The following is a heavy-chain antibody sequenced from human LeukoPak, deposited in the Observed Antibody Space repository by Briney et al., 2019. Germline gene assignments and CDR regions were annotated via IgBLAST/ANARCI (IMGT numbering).Heavy chain of an antibody. J-gene: IGHJ5*02. Sequence: ASVKVSCKVSGYTLTELSMHWVRQAPGKGLEWMGGFDPEDGETIYAQKFQGRVTMTEDTPTDTAYMELSSLRSEDTAVYYCARDSSVRDEAWWFYPWGQGTLVTVSS. CDR3: ARDSSVRDEAWWFYP. CDR2: FDPEDGET. D-gene: IGHD3-10*01. CDR1: GYTLTELS. V-gene: IGHV1-24*01.